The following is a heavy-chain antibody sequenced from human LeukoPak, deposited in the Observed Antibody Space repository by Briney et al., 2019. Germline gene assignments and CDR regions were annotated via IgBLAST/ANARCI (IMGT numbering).Heavy chain of an antibody. CDR1: GGSISSGNYY. J-gene: IGHJ5*02. V-gene: IGHV4-31*03. CDR3: ASYGSGSYRFDP. D-gene: IGHD3-10*01. CDR2: IHHGGST. Sequence: SETLSLTCTASGGSISSGNYYWSWIRQHPGKGLEWIGYIHHGGSTYYNPSLKSRVIISVDTSKNQFSLKLNSVTAADTAVYYCASYGSGSYRFDPWGQGTLVTVSS.